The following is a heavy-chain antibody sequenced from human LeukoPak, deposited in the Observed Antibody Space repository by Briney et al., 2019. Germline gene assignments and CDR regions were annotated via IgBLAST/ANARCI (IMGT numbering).Heavy chain of an antibody. D-gene: IGHD2-21*01. V-gene: IGHV1-69*04. CDR2: IIPILGIA. J-gene: IGHJ6*02. CDR3: ARELFINDYYYGMDV. CDR1: GGTFSSYA. Sequence: SVTVSRTASGGTFSSYAISWVRQAPGQGLEWMGRIIPILGIANYAQKFQRRVKITEDKFTSTDYMELSSLRSEYTAVYYCARELFINDYYYGMDVWGQGTTVTVSS.